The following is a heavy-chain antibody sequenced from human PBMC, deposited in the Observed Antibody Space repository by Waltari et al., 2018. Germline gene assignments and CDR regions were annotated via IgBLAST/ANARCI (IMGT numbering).Heavy chain of an antibody. J-gene: IGHJ4*02. CDR2: ISASGGT. CDR1: GITFSSYS. Sequence: EVQSLESGGGLVQPGGYLLLSCSASGITFSSYSIRWVRQAPGKWLEWVSTISASGGTFYADSVKGRFTVSRDSSKNTLSLQMNSLRAEDTAVYYCARGPAYYFDYWDQGTLVTVSS. V-gene: IGHV3-23*01. CDR3: ARGPAYYFDY.